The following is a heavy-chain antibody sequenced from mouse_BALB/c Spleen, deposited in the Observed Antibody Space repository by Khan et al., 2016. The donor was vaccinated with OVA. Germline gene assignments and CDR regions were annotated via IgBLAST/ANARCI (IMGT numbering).Heavy chain of an antibody. CDR3: ALYGSRGDY. Sequence: QVRLQQSGAELMKPGASVKISCKATGFTFSNYWIEWVKQRPGHGLEWIGQILPGSGDTNYNEKFEGKATFTADTSSNTAYMQLSSLTSEDSVVYYCALYGSRGDYWGQGTTLTVSS. D-gene: IGHD1-1*01. CDR2: ILPGSGDT. J-gene: IGHJ2*01. CDR1: GFTFSNYW. V-gene: IGHV1-9*01.